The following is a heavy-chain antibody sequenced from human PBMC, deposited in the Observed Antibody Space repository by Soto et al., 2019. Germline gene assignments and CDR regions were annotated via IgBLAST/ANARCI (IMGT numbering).Heavy chain of an antibody. V-gene: IGHV3-11*06. J-gene: IGHJ4*02. D-gene: IGHD5-12*01. CDR2: ISSSSSYT. CDR3: ARAQGDYDSGRMIYFDY. Sequence: QAPGKGLEWVSYISSSSSYTNYADSVKGRFTISRDNAKNSLYLQMNSLRAEDTAVYYCARAQGDYDSGRMIYFDYWGQGTLVTVSS.